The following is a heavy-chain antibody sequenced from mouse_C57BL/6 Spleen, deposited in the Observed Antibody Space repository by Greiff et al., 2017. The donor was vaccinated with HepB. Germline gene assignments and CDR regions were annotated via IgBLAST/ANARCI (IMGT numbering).Heavy chain of an antibody. CDR2: IYPRSGNT. Sequence: VQLQQSGAELARPGASVKLSCKASGYTFTSYGISWVTQSTGQGLEWIGEIYPRSGNTYYNEKFKGKATLTADKSSSTAYMELRSLTSEDSAVYFCAREGGNYGNYERVFDYWGQGTTLTVSS. V-gene: IGHV1-81*01. CDR1: GYTFTSYG. CDR3: AREGGNYGNYERVFDY. D-gene: IGHD2-1*01. J-gene: IGHJ2*01.